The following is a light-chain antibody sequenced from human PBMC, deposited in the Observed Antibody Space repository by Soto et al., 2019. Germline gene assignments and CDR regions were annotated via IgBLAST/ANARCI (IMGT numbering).Light chain of an antibody. CDR2: EVS. Sequence: QSALTQPASVSGSPGQSITISCTGTSSDIGYYNYVSWYQQHPGKAPKVIIYEVSNRPSGFSDRFSGSKSGNTASLTISGLQAEDEGDYYCSSYEDSSILMFGGGTKLTVL. V-gene: IGLV2-14*01. CDR3: SSYEDSSILM. J-gene: IGLJ3*02. CDR1: SSDIGYYNY.